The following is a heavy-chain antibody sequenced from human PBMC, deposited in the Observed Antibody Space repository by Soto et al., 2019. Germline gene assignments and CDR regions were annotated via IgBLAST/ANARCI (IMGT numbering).Heavy chain of an antibody. J-gene: IGHJ5*02. Sequence: PSETLSLTCTVSGGSIGSSSNHWGWIRQPPGKGLEWIGNIYYSENTYYNPSLKSRVTISVDTSKNQFSLRLTSVTAADTAVYYGPTHPRYGPLDHWGQGTLVTVSS. CDR1: GGSIGSSSNH. CDR2: IYYSENT. CDR3: PTHPRYGPLDH. D-gene: IGHD3-9*01. V-gene: IGHV4-39*01.